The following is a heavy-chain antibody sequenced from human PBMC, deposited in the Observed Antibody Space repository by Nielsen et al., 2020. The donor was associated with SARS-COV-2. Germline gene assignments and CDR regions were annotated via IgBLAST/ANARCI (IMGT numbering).Heavy chain of an antibody. J-gene: IGHJ6*03. V-gene: IGHV4-4*02. CDR3: ARGDLVVVPSPILGLGPFFYYFYLDV. Sequence: SETLSLTCAVSGGSFSSNDWWTWVRPSPGKGLEWIGEVSHSGSINYNPSLKSRVTLSMDKSKRQFSLRLTSVSAADTAVYFCARGDLVVVPSPILGLGPFFYYFYLDVWGKGTTVIVSS. D-gene: IGHD2-2*01. CDR1: GGSFSSNDW. CDR2: VSHSGSI.